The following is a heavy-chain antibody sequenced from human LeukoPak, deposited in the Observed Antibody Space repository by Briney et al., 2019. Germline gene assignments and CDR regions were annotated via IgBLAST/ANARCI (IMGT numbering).Heavy chain of an antibody. CDR1: GGSISSYY. Sequence: SETLSLTCTVSGGSISSYYWSWIRQPPGKGLEWIGYIYYSGSTNYNPSLKSRVTISVDTSKNQFSLKLSSVTAADTAVYYCARDRNYSDSSGYHDAFDIWGQGTMVTVSS. CDR3: ARDRNYSDSSGYHDAFDI. V-gene: IGHV4-59*01. CDR2: IYYSGST. D-gene: IGHD3-22*01. J-gene: IGHJ3*02.